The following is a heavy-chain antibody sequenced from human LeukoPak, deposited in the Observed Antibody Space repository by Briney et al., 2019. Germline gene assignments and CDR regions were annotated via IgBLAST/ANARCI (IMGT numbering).Heavy chain of an antibody. CDR2: INIDGRST. CDR1: GFPFSSYW. Sequence: GGSLRLSCAASGFPFSSYWMHWVRQAPAKGLVWVSRINIDGRSTTYADSVKGRFNISRDNAKNTLYLQMNSLRAEDTAVYYCATEVPGSYYFDYWGQGTLATVSA. J-gene: IGHJ4*02. D-gene: IGHD3-10*01. CDR3: ATEVPGSYYFDY. V-gene: IGHV3-74*01.